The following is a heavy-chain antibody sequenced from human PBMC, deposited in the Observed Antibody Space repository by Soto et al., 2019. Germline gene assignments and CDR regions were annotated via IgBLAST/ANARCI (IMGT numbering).Heavy chain of an antibody. CDR2: INSDGNTI. J-gene: IGHJ2*01. Sequence: EVQLVESGGGLVQPGGSLRPSCAASGSPFSYYWMHGVAQAPGRGLVWVSRINSDGNTISYVDSVKGRFTISRDNAKNTLYLQMNNLSAEDTAVYYCARVGTGSWYFDLWGRGTLVTVSS. V-gene: IGHV3-74*01. CDR1: GSPFSYYW. D-gene: IGHD1-1*01. CDR3: ARVGTGSWYFDL.